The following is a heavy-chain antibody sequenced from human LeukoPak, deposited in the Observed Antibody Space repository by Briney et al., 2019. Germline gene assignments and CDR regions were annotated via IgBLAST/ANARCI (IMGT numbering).Heavy chain of an antibody. CDR1: GFTFSSYW. V-gene: IGHV3-74*01. J-gene: IGHJ4*02. CDR3: ARGDWDFDY. CDR2: IKSDGSIT. Sequence: GGSLRLSCAASGFTFSSYWMHWVRHAPGKGLVWVSRIKSDGSITSYADSVKGRFTISRDNAKNTLYLQMNSLRPEDTAVYYCARGDWDFDYWGQGTLVTVSS. D-gene: IGHD3/OR15-3a*01.